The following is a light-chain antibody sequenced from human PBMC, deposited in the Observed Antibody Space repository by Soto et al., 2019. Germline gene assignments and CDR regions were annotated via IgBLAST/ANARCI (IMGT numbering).Light chain of an antibody. CDR1: HDITYY. CDR2: GAN. Sequence: DMQMTQSPSSLSASVGDRVTISCRASHDITYYLAWYQQKPGKVPKLLIYGANTLQSGVPSRFSGGGSGTDFTLTISSLQPEDVATYYCQNYNNAPWTFGQGTKVEIK. V-gene: IGKV1-27*01. J-gene: IGKJ1*01. CDR3: QNYNNAPWT.